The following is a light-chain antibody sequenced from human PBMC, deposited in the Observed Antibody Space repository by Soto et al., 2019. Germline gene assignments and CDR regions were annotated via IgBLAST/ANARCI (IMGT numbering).Light chain of an antibody. CDR1: QTVLYTSNNKNY. Sequence: DIVMTQSPDSLVVSLGERATINCKSSQTVLYTSNNKNYLAWYQQKPGQPHKLLIYWASTRESGVPDRFSGSGSVTDFTLTISSLQAEDVAVYYCQQYYSTPFTFGPGTKVDIK. CDR3: QQYYSTPFT. CDR2: WAS. J-gene: IGKJ3*01. V-gene: IGKV4-1*01.